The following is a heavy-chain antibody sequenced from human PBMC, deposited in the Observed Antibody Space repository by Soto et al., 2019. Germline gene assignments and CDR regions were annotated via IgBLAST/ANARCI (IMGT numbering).Heavy chain of an antibody. CDR3: ARTPLSKPGGYYYYGMDV. J-gene: IGHJ6*02. V-gene: IGHV3-49*04. Sequence: GGSLRLSCTASGFTFGDYAMSWVRQAPGKGLEGVGFIRSKAYGVTTEYAASVKGRFTISRDDSKSIAYLQMNSLKTEDTAVYYCARTPLSKPGGYYYYGMDVWGQGTTVTVS. CDR2: IRSKAYGVTT. D-gene: IGHD2-15*01. CDR1: GFTFGDYA.